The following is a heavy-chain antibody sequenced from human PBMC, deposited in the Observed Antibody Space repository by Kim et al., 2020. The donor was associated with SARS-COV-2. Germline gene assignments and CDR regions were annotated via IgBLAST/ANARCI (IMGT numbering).Heavy chain of an antibody. CDR1: GFTFSSYG. CDR2: ISYDGSNK. Sequence: GGSLRLSCAASGFTFSSYGMHWVRQAPGKGLEWVAVISYDGSNKYYADSVKGRFTISRDNSKNTLYLQMNSLRAEDTAVYYCAKDQGSSGYPLDYWGQGTLVTVSS. CDR3: AKDQGSSGYPLDY. V-gene: IGHV3-30*18. D-gene: IGHD3-22*01. J-gene: IGHJ4*02.